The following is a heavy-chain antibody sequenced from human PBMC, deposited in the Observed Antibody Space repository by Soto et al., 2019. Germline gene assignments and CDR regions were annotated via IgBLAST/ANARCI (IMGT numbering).Heavy chain of an antibody. CDR1: GGSISSGGYY. CDR3: ARGFYDSSGYYQPLNAFDI. V-gene: IGHV4-30-4*08. Sequence: QVQLQESGPGLVKPSQTLSLTCTVSGGSISSGGYYWSWIRQHPGKGLEWIGYIYYSGSTYYNPSLKSRVTISVDTSKNQFSLKLSSVTAADTAVYYCARGFYDSSGYYQPLNAFDIWGQGTMVTVSS. D-gene: IGHD3-22*01. J-gene: IGHJ3*02. CDR2: IYYSGST.